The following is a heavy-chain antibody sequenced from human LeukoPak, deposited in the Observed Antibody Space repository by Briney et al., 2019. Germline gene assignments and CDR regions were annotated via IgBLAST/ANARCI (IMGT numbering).Heavy chain of an antibody. CDR2: IYTSGST. CDR3: AGGDLDAFDI. Sequence: SETLSLTCTVSGGSISSYYWSWIRQPPGKGLEWIGYIYTSGSTNYNPSLKSRVTISVDTSKNQFPLKLSSVTAADTAVYYCAGGDLDAFDIWGQGTMVTVSS. V-gene: IGHV4-4*09. J-gene: IGHJ3*02. CDR1: GGSISSYY.